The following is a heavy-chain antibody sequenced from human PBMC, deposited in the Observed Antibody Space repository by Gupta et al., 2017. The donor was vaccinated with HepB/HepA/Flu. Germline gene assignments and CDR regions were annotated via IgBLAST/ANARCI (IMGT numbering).Heavy chain of an antibody. D-gene: IGHD1-26*01. CDR1: GGPFSGYY. CDR3: ARRYTLGATDY. J-gene: IGHJ4*02. V-gene: IGHV4-34*01. CDR2: INHSGST. Sequence: QVQLQQWGGGLLKPSETLSLTCAVYGGPFSGYYWSWIRQPPGKGLEWIGEINHSGSTNYNPSLKSRVTISVDTSKNQFSLKLSSVTAADTAVYYCARRYTLGATDYWGQGTLVTVSS.